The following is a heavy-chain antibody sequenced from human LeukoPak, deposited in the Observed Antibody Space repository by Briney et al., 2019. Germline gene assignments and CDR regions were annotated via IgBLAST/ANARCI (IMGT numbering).Heavy chain of an antibody. D-gene: IGHD3-22*01. CDR3: ARGEMHYYDSSGYYREDAFDI. CDR1: GGSISGYY. Sequence: PSETLSLTCTASGGSISGYYRSWIRQPAGKGLEWIGRIYTSGSTNYNPSLKSRVTMSVDTSKNQFSLKLSSVTAADTAVYYCARGEMHYYDSSGYYREDAFDIWGQGTMVTVSS. V-gene: IGHV4-4*07. J-gene: IGHJ3*02. CDR2: IYTSGST.